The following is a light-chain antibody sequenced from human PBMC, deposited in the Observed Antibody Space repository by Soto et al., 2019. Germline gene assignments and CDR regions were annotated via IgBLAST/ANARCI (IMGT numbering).Light chain of an antibody. CDR2: DSF. CDR1: QSVTSY. CDR3: QQRSSWPLT. Sequence: EIVLTQSPATLSLSPGERATLSCRASQSVTSYLAWYQQKPGQAPRLLIYDSFNRATGIPARFSGSGSGTDFTLTISSLEDEDFAVYYCQQRSSWPLTFGGGTKVEIK. J-gene: IGKJ4*01. V-gene: IGKV3-11*01.